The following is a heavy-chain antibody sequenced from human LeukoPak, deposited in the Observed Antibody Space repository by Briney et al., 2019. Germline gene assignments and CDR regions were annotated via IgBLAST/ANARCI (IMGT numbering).Heavy chain of an antibody. V-gene: IGHV1-18*01. CDR1: GYSFTNCG. CDR2: ISGFNGNA. D-gene: IGHD6-13*01. Sequence: ASVKVSCKASGYSFTNCGVSWVRQAPGQGLEWMGWISGFNGNANFAPKLQDRVTLTTDASTSTAYMELRSLRSDDTAVYYCARDERSAAAGSAYYLDSWGQGTLVTVSS. CDR3: ARDERSAAAGSAYYLDS. J-gene: IGHJ4*02.